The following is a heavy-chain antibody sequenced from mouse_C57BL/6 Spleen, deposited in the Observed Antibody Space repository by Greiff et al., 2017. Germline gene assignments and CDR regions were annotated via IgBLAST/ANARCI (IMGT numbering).Heavy chain of an antibody. CDR1: GYTFTSYW. CDR2: IYPCDSET. Sequence: VQLQQPGAELVRPGSSVKLSCKASGYTFTSYWMDWVKQRPGQGLEWIGNIYPCDSETYYNQKFKDKATLTVDKSSSTTYMQISSLTSEDSAVYYCARDRDWYFDVWGTGTTVTVSS. J-gene: IGHJ1*03. CDR3: ARDRDWYFDV. V-gene: IGHV1-61*01.